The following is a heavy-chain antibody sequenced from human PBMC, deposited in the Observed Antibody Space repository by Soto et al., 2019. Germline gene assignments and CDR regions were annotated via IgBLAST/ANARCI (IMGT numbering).Heavy chain of an antibody. Sequence: EVQLLESGGGLVQPGGSLRLSCAASGFTFSNYAMNWVRQAPGKGLEWVSTISGSGGSQYYADSVKGRFTIARDNSKNTLYLQMNSLRAGDSGIYYCAKEGTSGLSYFDYWGQGTRVTVSS. CDR2: ISGSGGSQ. V-gene: IGHV3-23*01. D-gene: IGHD6-19*01. J-gene: IGHJ4*02. CDR1: GFTFSNYA. CDR3: AKEGTSGLSYFDY.